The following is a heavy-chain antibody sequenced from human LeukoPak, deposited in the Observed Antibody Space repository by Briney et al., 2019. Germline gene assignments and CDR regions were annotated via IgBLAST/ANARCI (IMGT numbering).Heavy chain of an antibody. Sequence: GGSLRLSCAASGFTFSSYWMSWVRQAPGKGLEWVANIKQDGSEKYYVDSVKGRFTISRDNAKNSLYLQMNSLRAEDTAVYYCAKVMTAETPSFDYWGQGTLVTVSS. CDR2: IKQDGSEK. J-gene: IGHJ4*02. CDR3: AKVMTAETPSFDY. V-gene: IGHV3-7*03. CDR1: GFTFSSYW. D-gene: IGHD2-21*02.